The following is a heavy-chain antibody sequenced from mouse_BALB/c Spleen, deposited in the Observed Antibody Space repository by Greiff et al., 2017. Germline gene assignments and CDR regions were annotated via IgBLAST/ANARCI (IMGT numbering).Heavy chain of an antibody. V-gene: IGHV5-17*02. CDR1: GFTFSSFG. CDR3: AREGYYA. D-gene: IGHD2-3*01. J-gene: IGHJ2*01. CDR2: ISSGSSTI. Sequence: EVMLVESGGGLVQPGGSRKLSCAASGFTFSSFGMHWVRQAPEKGLEWVAYISSGSSTIYYADTVKGRFTISRDNPKNTLFLQMTSLRSEDTAMYYCAREGYYAWGQGTTLTVSS.